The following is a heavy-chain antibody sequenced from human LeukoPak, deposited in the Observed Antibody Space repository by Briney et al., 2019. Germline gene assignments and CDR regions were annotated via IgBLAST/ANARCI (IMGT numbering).Heavy chain of an antibody. CDR2: ISYDVSNE. CDR3: ARDSSGYLVGGYFDY. CDR1: GFTFSTYA. J-gene: IGHJ4*02. Sequence: GGSLRLSCAASGFTFSTYAMHWVRQAPGKGLEWVAVISYDVSNEYLADSVKGRFTISRDNSKNTLSLQMNSLRPEDTAVYYCARDSSGYLVGGYFDYWGQGTLVTVSS. D-gene: IGHD3-22*01. V-gene: IGHV3-30-3*01.